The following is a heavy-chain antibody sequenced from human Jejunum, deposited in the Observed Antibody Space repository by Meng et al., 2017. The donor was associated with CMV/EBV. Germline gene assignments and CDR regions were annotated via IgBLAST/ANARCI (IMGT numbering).Heavy chain of an antibody. CDR1: GFTFSDYY. V-gene: IGHV3-11*01. CDR3: TRDSPVRFDF. J-gene: IGHJ4*02. Sequence: LSCAGSGFTFSDYYMTWIRQTPGKGLEWLSYISGTGNIMFYADSVKGRFTIYRDNAKTSVYLQMNSLSAEDTAVYYCTRDSPVRFDFWGQGTLVTVSS. D-gene: IGHD4-17*01. CDR2: ISGTGNIM.